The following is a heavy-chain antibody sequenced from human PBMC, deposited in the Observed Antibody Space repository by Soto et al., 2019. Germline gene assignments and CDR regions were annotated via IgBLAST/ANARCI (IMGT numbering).Heavy chain of an antibody. Sequence: GESLKISCKGSGYSFTSYWMHWVRQAPGKGLVWVSRINSDGSSTSYADSVKGRFTISRDNAKNTLYLQMNSLRAEDTAVYYCASGPPYDFRSGPPSPYYYYGMDVWGQGTTVTVSS. J-gene: IGHJ6*02. CDR2: INSDGSST. V-gene: IGHV3-74*01. D-gene: IGHD3-3*01. CDR1: GYSFTSYW. CDR3: ASGPPYDFRSGPPSPYYYYGMDV.